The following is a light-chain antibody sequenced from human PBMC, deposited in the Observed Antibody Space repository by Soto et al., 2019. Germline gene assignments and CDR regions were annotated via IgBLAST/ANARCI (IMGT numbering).Light chain of an antibody. CDR2: GAY. V-gene: IGKV3-20*01. J-gene: IGKJ1*01. CDR1: QSVSSSY. Sequence: DIVLTQSPGTLSLSPGERATLSCRASQSVSSSYLAWYQQKPGQAPRLLIYGAYSRATGIPDRFIGSGSGTDFTLTISRLEPEDFAVYYCQQYGSSPWTFGQGTKVEIK. CDR3: QQYGSSPWT.